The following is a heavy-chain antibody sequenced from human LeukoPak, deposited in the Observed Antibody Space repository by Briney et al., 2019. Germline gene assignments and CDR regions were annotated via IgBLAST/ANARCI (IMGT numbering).Heavy chain of an antibody. V-gene: IGHV1-18*01. CDR3: ARAGVLDFWSGYSDAFDI. Sequence: ASVKVSCKASGYTFTSYGISWVRQAPGQGLEWMGWISAYNGNTNYAQKLQGRVTMTTDTSTSTAYMELRSLRSDDTAVYYCARAGVLDFWSGYSDAFDIWGQGTMVTVSS. D-gene: IGHD3-3*01. J-gene: IGHJ3*02. CDR1: GYTFTSYG. CDR2: ISAYNGNT.